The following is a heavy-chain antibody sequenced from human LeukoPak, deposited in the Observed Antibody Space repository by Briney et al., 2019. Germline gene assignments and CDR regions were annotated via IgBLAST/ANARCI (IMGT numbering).Heavy chain of an antibody. CDR2: ISYDGSNK. CDR1: GFTFSSYG. Sequence: PGGSLRLSCAASGFTFSSYGMHWVRQAPGKGLEWVAVISYDGSNKYYADSVKGRFTISRDNSKNTLYLQMNSMRAEDTAVYYCAKEMWEYSGYDSTLDIWGQGTMVTVSS. J-gene: IGHJ3*02. CDR3: AKEMWEYSGYDSTLDI. V-gene: IGHV3-30*18. D-gene: IGHD5-12*01.